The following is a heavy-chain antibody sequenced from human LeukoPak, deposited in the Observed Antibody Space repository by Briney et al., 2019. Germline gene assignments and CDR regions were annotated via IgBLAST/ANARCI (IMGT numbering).Heavy chain of an antibody. CDR2: ISAYNGNT. J-gene: IGHJ3*02. D-gene: IGHD2-21*02. V-gene: IGHV1-18*01. Sequence: GASVKVSCKASGYTFTSYGISWVRQAPGQGLKWMGWISAYNGNTNYAQKLQGRVTMTTDTSTSTAYMELRSLRSDDTAVYYCARALRACGGDCYFPDAFDIWGQGTMVTVSS. CDR1: GYTFTSYG. CDR3: ARALRACGGDCYFPDAFDI.